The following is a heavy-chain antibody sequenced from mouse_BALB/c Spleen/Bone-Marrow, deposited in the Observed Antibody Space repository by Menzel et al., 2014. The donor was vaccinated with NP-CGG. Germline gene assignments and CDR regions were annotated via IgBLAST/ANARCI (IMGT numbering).Heavy chain of an antibody. J-gene: IGHJ4*01. CDR2: IRSESNNYAT. V-gene: IGHV10-1*02. CDR1: GFTFNTYA. D-gene: IGHD2-4*01. CDR3: VTYYDYDLYAMDY. Sequence: EVMLVESGGGLVQPKGSLKISCAASGFTFNTYAMNWVRQAPGKGLEWVARIRSESNNYATYYVDSVKDRFTVSRDDSQSMLYLQMNNLRTEDTAMYYCVTYYDYDLYAMDYWGQGTSVTVSS.